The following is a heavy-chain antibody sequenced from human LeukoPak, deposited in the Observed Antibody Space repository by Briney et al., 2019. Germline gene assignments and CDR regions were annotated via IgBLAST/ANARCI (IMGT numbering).Heavy chain of an antibody. CDR3: ARGVSYYDSSGYYNEYFQH. J-gene: IGHJ1*01. CDR1: GGSISSYY. CDR2: INYSGST. D-gene: IGHD3-22*01. V-gene: IGHV4-59*08. Sequence: PSETLSLTCTVPGGSISSYYWSWIRQPPGKGLDWIGYINYSGSTNYNPSLKSRFTKSVDTSKNQFSLKLGSVTAADTAVYYCARGVSYYDSSGYYNEYFQHWGQGTLVTVSS.